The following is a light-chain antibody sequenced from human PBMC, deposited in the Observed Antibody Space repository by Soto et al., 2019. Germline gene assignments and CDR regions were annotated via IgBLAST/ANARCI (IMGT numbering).Light chain of an antibody. J-gene: IGKJ1*01. V-gene: IGKV3-15*01. CDR2: RAS. CDR3: QQYNFWPRT. CDR1: QSISSN. Sequence: EKVMTQSPATLSVSPGGRATLSCRASQSISSNLAWYQQKPGQVPRLLIYRASTRATGVPARFTGSGSGTEFTLNISSMQPEDFAVYYGQQYNFWPRTFGQGTKVEIK.